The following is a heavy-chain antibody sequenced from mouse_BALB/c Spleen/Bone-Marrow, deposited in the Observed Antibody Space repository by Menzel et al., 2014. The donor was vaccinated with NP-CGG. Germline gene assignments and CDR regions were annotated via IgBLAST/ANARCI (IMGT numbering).Heavy chain of an antibody. V-gene: IGHV1-54*01. CDR2: INPGSGGA. CDR1: GYAFXNYL. CDR3: AREWTARAVDY. J-gene: IGHJ2*01. D-gene: IGHD3-2*01. Sequence: VQRVEPGAELVRPGTSVKVSCKASGYAFXNYLIEWVKLRPVQGLEWIGVINPGSGGANYNAKFKGKATLTADKSSSTAYMQLSSLTSDDSAVYFCAREWTARAVDYWGQGTTLTVSS.